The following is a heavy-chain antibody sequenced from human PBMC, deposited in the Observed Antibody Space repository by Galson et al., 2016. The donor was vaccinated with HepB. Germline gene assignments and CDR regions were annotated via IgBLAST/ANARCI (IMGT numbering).Heavy chain of an antibody. V-gene: IGHV3-23*01. D-gene: IGHD3-16*02. CDR2: IGGGGDNT. Sequence: SLRLSCAVSGFSFSTYAMSWVRQAPGKGLVWVSTIGGGGDNTYYADSVKGRFTISRDNSMNTLYLQMNSLRAEDTAVYYCAKDLLSDYVWGSYRFQDWGQGAPVTVSS. CDR1: GFSFSTYA. CDR3: AKDLLSDYVWGSYRFQD. J-gene: IGHJ4*02.